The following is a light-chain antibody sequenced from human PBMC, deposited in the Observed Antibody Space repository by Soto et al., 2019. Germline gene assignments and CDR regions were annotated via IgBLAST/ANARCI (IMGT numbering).Light chain of an antibody. Sequence: DIQMTQSPSTLSASVGDRVTITCRASQSISKYLAWYQQKPGKAPKLLIYKASSLESGVPSKFSGSGSGTDFTLTISNLQPEDFAGYYCQQTYSSPITFGQGTRLEIK. CDR2: KAS. J-gene: IGKJ5*01. CDR1: QSISKY. V-gene: IGKV1-5*03. CDR3: QQTYSSPIT.